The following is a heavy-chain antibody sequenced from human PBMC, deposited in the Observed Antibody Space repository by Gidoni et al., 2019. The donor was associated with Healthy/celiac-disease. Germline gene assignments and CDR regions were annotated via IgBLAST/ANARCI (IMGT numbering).Heavy chain of an antibody. J-gene: IGHJ2*01. D-gene: IGHD1-26*01. V-gene: IGHV4-38-2*01. CDR2: IHHSGST. CDR1: GYSISSGYY. CDR3: ARVPYIYSGSYYLDL. Sequence: QVQLQESGPGLVKPSETLSLTCAVSGYSISSGYYWGWIRQPPGKGREWIGSIHHSGSTYYNPSLKSRVTISVDTSKNQFSLKLSSVTAADTAVYYCARVPYIYSGSYYLDLWGRGTLVTVSS.